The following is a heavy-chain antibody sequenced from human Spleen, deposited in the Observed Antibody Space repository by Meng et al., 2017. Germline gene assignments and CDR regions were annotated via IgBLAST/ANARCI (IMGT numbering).Heavy chain of an antibody. J-gene: IGHJ6*02. CDR2: IYYSGSI. CDR1: GGSISSGGYY. CDR3: ARDVWFGDTNMGDMGYYYGMDV. Sequence: SETLSLTCTVSGGSISSGGYYWSWIRQPPGKGLEWIGYIYYSGSIYYNPSLKSRGTISVDTSKNQFSLKLSSVTAADTAVYYCARDVWFGDTNMGDMGYYYGMDVWGQGTTVTVSS. D-gene: IGHD3-10*01. V-gene: IGHV4-31*03.